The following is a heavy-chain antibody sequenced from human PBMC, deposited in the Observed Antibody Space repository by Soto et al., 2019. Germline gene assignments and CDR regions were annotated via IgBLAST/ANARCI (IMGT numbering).Heavy chain of an antibody. D-gene: IGHD3-22*01. Sequence: GESLKISCKGSGYSFTSHWIGWVRQMPGKGLEWMGIIYPGDSDTRYSPSFQGQVTISADKSISTAYLQWSSLKASDTAMYYCTRLNYYDSSGYPAYDAFDIWGQGTMVTVS. J-gene: IGHJ3*02. CDR1: GYSFTSHW. CDR3: TRLNYYDSSGYPAYDAFDI. V-gene: IGHV5-51*01. CDR2: IYPGDSDT.